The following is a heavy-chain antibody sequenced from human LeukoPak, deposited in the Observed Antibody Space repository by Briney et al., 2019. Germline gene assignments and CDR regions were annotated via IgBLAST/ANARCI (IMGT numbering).Heavy chain of an antibody. J-gene: IGHJ4*02. V-gene: IGHV3-7*01. Sequence: PGGSLRLSCGASGFTFSSYWMTWVRQAPGKGLAWVANIKGDGSARYYVDSVKGRFTISRDNAYNSVYLQMNSLRPEDTAMYYCARDRIAAAGTDYDYWGQGVLVTVSS. D-gene: IGHD6-13*01. CDR1: GFTFSSYW. CDR2: IKGDGSAR. CDR3: ARDRIAAAGTDYDY.